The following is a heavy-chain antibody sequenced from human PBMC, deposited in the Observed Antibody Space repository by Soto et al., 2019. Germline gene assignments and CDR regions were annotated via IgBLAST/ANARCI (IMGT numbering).Heavy chain of an antibody. D-gene: IGHD3-16*01. J-gene: IGHJ4*02. CDR3: ARQGFTYAYAY. CDR1: GNSFTTYW. CDR2: IYPSDSDT. V-gene: IGHV5-51*01. Sequence: GESLKISYQVSGNSFTTYWIAWGRQMPGKGLEWMGIIYPSDSDTRYSPSFQGQVTISADKSISTAYLQWSSLRASDTAMYYCARQGFTYAYAYWGQATQVTVSS.